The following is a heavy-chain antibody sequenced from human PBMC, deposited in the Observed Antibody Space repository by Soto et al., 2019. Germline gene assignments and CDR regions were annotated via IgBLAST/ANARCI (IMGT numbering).Heavy chain of an antibody. D-gene: IGHD3-3*01. CDR2: ISRTGNAI. CDR3: TRDERRDFGAVMITEY. J-gene: IGHJ4*01. Sequence: EVQLVESGGGLVQPGGSLRLSCAASGFAFSDYEMNWVREAPGKGLEWISYISRTGNAIYYADSVKGRFTISRDNAENSLYLQMSSLRVEDTAVYYCTRDERRDFGAVMITEYWGHGTRVTVSS. CDR1: GFAFSDYE. V-gene: IGHV3-48*03.